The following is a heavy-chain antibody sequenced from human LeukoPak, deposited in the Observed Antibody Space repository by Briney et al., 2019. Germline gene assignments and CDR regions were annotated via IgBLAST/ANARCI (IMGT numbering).Heavy chain of an antibody. CDR2: IYYSGST. V-gene: IGHV4-31*03. D-gene: IGHD2-15*01. CDR1: GGSISSGGYY. CDR3: ARYCSGGSCAPHDAFDI. Sequence: SETLSLTCTVSGGSISSGGYYWNWIRQHPGKGLEWIGYIYYSGSTYYNPSLKSRVTISVDTSKNQFSLKLSSVTAADTAVYYCARYCSGGSCAPHDAFDIWGQGTMVTVSS. J-gene: IGHJ3*02.